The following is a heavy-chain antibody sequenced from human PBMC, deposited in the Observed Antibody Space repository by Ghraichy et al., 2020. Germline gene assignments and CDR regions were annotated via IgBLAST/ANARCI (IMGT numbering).Heavy chain of an antibody. Sequence: ESLNISCTVSGGSISSYYWSWIRQPPGKGLEWIGYIYYSGSTNYNPSLKSRVTISVDTSKNQFSLKLSSVTAADTAVYYCARSSGWPKRNDAFDIWGQGTMVTVSS. V-gene: IGHV4-59*01. CDR2: IYYSGST. CDR3: ARSSGWPKRNDAFDI. D-gene: IGHD6-19*01. J-gene: IGHJ3*02. CDR1: GGSISSYY.